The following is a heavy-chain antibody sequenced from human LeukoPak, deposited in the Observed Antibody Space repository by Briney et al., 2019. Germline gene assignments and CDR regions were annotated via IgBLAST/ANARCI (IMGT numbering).Heavy chain of an antibody. CDR3: ARNHTTVVIDY. J-gene: IGHJ4*02. D-gene: IGHD4-23*01. Sequence: PGGSLRLSCAASGFTFSSYSMNWVRQAPGKGLEWVSSISSSSSYIYYADSVKGQFTISRDNAKNSLYLQMNSLRAEDTAVYYCARNHTTVVIDYWGQGTLVTVSS. V-gene: IGHV3-21*01. CDR2: ISSSSSYI. CDR1: GFTFSSYS.